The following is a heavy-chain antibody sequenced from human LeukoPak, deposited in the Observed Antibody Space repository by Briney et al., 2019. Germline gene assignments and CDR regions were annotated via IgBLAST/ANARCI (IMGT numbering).Heavy chain of an antibody. CDR2: INPNSGGT. J-gene: IGHJ3*02. CDR1: GYTFTGYY. D-gene: IGHD6-13*01. V-gene: IGHV1-2*02. Sequence: ASVKVSCKASGYTFTGYYMHWVRQAPGQGLEWMGWINPNSGGTNYAQKFQGRVTMARDTSISTAYMELSRLRSDDTAVYYCARAEYSSSGGEDAFDIWGQGTMVTVSS. CDR3: ARAEYSSSGGEDAFDI.